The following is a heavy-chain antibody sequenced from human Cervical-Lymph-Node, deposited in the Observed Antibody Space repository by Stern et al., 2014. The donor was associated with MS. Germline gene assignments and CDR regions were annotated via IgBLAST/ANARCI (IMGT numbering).Heavy chain of an antibody. CDR3: ARGGRLLCRRFTCYDDTNCFDP. D-gene: IGHD2-15*01. CDR2: INPNSGGT. J-gene: IGHJ5*02. CDR1: GYSFSDYY. V-gene: IGHV1-2*02. Sequence: QVQLLQPGAEVKKPGASVKVSCTTSGYSFSDYYIQWVRQAPGQGLEWMGWINPNSGGTKDAQKFQGRVAMTRDTSITSVYMELTSLRSDDTAVYYCARGGRLLCRRFTCYDDTNCFDPWGQGTLVTVSS.